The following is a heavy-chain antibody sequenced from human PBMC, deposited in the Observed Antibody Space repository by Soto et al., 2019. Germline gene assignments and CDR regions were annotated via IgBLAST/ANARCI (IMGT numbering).Heavy chain of an antibody. Sequence: PSETLSLTCTVSGGSISSNYWSWIRQPPGKGLEWIGYIYYSGSTNYNPSLKSRVTISVDTSKNQFSLKLSSVTAADTAVYYCARHPDYDILTGFDYWGQGTLVTVSS. CDR2: IYYSGST. CDR1: GGSISSNY. D-gene: IGHD3-9*01. V-gene: IGHV4-59*08. CDR3: ARHPDYDILTGFDY. J-gene: IGHJ4*02.